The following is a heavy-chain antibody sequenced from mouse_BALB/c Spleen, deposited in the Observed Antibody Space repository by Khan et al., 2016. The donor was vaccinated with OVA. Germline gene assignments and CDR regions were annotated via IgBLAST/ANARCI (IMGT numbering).Heavy chain of an antibody. Sequence: QVQLQQSGAELARPGASVKLSCKASGYTFTDYYINWVKQRTGQGLEWIGDIYPGSGNTYYNEKFKDKATLTADKSSSTAFMQLNSLTSEDSSVYFCARSGIGSFAYWGQGTLVTVSA. CDR3: ARSGIGSFAY. J-gene: IGHJ3*01. D-gene: IGHD2-2*01. CDR2: IYPGSGNT. V-gene: IGHV1-77*01. CDR1: GYTFTDYY.